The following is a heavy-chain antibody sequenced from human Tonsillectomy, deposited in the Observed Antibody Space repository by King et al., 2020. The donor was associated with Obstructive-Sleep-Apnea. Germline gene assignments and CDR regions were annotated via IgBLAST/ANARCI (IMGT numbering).Heavy chain of an antibody. J-gene: IGHJ4*02. Sequence: VQLVESGGGVVQPGRSLRLSCSASGFTFSRYAMHWVRQAPGKGLEWVAIISYDGSFKYYANSVKGRFTISRDNSKNTLYLQMNSLRAEDAAVYYCARVGGGHSYGFTALDNWGQGTLVTVSS. CDR3: ARVGGGHSYGFTALDN. CDR2: ISYDGSFK. V-gene: IGHV3-30*04. D-gene: IGHD5-18*01. CDR1: GFTFSRYA.